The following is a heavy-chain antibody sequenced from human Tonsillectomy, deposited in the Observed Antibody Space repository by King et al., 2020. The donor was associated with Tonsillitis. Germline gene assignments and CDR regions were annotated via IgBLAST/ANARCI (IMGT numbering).Heavy chain of an antibody. CDR3: ASNIAVAGIDYYYYGMDV. CDR2: ISAYNGNT. Sequence: QLVQSGAEVKKPGASVKVSCKASGYTFTSYGISWVRQAPGQGLEGMGWISAYNGNTNYAQKLQGRVTMTTDTSTSTAYMELRSLRSDATAVYYCASNIAVAGIDYYYYGMDVWGQGTTVTVSS. V-gene: IGHV1-18*01. D-gene: IGHD6-19*01. J-gene: IGHJ6*02. CDR1: GYTFTSYG.